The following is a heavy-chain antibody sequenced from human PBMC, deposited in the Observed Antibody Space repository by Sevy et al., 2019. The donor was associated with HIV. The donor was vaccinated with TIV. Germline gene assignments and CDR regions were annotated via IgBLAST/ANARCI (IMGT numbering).Heavy chain of an antibody. V-gene: IGHV3-23*01. CDR1: GFRFSIYA. CDR2: FCMGGDRI. D-gene: IGHD2-2*01. Sequence: GGSLRLSCTTSGFRFSIYAMTWVRQAPGKGLEWVSSFCMGGDRIYYADSVRGRFTISRDDSKNTLYLEMNNLRAEDTAKYYGAREACSKGHDYWGQGTLVTVSS. J-gene: IGHJ4*02. CDR3: AREACSKGHDY.